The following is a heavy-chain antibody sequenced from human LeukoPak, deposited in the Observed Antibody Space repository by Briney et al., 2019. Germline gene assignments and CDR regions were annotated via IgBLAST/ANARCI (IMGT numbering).Heavy chain of an antibody. V-gene: IGHV1-69*13. CDR3: ARDSVAVAGTFY. CDR2: IIPIFGTA. J-gene: IGHJ4*02. CDR1: GYTFTSYA. Sequence: ASVKVSCKASGYTFTSYAISWVRQAPGQGLEWMGGIIPIFGTANYAQKFQGRVTITADESTSTAYMELSSLRSEDTAVYYCARDSVAVAGTFYWGQGTLVIVSS. D-gene: IGHD6-19*01.